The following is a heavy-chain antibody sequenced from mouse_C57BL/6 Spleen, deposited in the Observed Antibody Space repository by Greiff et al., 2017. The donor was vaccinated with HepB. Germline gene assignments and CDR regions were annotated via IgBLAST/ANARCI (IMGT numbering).Heavy chain of an antibody. CDR1: GFSLTSYA. CDR2: IWTGGGT. CDR3: ASHYYGSSYGAWFAY. Sequence: QVQLKESGPGLVAPSQSLSITCTVSGFSLTSYAISWVRQPPGKGLEWLGVIWTGGGTNYNSALKSRLSISKDNSKSQVFLKMNSLQTDDTARYYCASHYYGSSYGAWFAYWGQGTLVTVSA. J-gene: IGHJ3*01. V-gene: IGHV2-9-1*01. D-gene: IGHD1-1*01.